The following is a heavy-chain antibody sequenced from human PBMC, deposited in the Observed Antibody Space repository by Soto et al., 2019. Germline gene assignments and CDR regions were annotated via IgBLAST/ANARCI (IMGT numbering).Heavy chain of an antibody. CDR3: AKDRSTYYLVPPFDP. J-gene: IGHJ5*02. D-gene: IGHD3-10*01. CDR2: ISGSGGST. Sequence: PGGSLRLSCAAYGFTFSSYAMSWVRQAPGKGLEWVSAISGSGGSTYYADSVKGRFTISRDNSKNTLYLQMNSLRAEDTAVYYCAKDRSTYYLVPPFDPWGQGTLVTVSS. CDR1: GFTFSSYA. V-gene: IGHV3-23*01.